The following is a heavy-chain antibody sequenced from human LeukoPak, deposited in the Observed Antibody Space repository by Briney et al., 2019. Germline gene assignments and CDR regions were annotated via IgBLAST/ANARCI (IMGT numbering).Heavy chain of an antibody. V-gene: IGHV3-23*01. CDR2: ICGGGGCT. CDR1: EFTFSSYG. Sequence: GGTLRLSCAASEFTFSSYGMSWVRQPPGKGLEWVSSICGGGGCTYYADSVRGRFTISRDNSKNTLYLQMDSLRAEDTAVYYCAKLDTGTRYWGQGTLVTVSS. CDR3: AKLDTGTRY. D-gene: IGHD1-1*01. J-gene: IGHJ4*02.